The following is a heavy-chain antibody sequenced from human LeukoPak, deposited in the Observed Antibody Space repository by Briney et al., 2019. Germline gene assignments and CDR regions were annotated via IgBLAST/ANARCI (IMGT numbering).Heavy chain of an antibody. CDR1: GDSVSSNTGG. CDR3: ARGGLVRSPRGYFDF. J-gene: IGHJ4*02. V-gene: IGHV6-1*01. D-gene: IGHD1-26*01. CDR2: TYYRSKWYY. Sequence: SQTLSLTCAISGDSVSSNTGGWNWIRQSPSRGLEWLGRTYYRSKWYYDYVVSLKSRISINPDTSKNQFSLHLNSVTSYDTAVYYRARGGLVRSPRGYFDFWGQGTLATVSS.